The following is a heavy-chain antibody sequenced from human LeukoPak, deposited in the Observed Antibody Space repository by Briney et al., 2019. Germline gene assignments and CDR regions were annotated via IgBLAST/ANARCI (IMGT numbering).Heavy chain of an antibody. CDR1: GFTFSSYW. CDR2: IKQDGSEK. J-gene: IGHJ6*03. D-gene: IGHD3-3*01. CDR3: ASFTIFGPYYYYYYMDV. Sequence: GSLRLSCAASGFTFSSYWMSWVRQAPVKGLEWVANIKQDGSEKYYVDSVKGRFTISRDNAKNSLYLQMNSLRAEDTAVYYCASFTIFGPYYYYYYMDVWGKGTTVTVSS. V-gene: IGHV3-7*01.